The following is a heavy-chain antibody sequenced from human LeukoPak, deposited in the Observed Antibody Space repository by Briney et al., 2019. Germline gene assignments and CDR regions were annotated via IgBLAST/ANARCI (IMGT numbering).Heavy chain of an antibody. CDR2: IYYSGST. Sequence: PSETLSLTCTVSGGSVSSGSYYWSWIRQPPGKGLEWIGYIYYSGSTNYNPSLKSRVTISVDTSKNQFSLKLSSVTAADTAVHYCAREDYDILTGYSDFDYWGQGTLVTVSS. J-gene: IGHJ4*02. CDR3: AREDYDILTGYSDFDY. CDR1: GGSVSSGSYY. V-gene: IGHV4-61*01. D-gene: IGHD3-9*01.